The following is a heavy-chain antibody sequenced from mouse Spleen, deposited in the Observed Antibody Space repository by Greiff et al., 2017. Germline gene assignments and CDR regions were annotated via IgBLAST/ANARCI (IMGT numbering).Heavy chain of an antibody. CDR3: ARYDGYSYAMDY. V-gene: IGHV5-17*02. D-gene: IGHD2-3*01. CDR1: GFTFSSFG. Sequence: EVMLVESGGGLVQPGGSRKLSCAASGFTFSSFGMHWVRQAPEKGLEWVAYISSGSSTIYYADTVKGRFTISRDNPKNTLFLQMTSLRSEDTAMYYCARYDGYSYAMDYWGQGTSVTVSS. CDR2: ISSGSSTI. J-gene: IGHJ4*01.